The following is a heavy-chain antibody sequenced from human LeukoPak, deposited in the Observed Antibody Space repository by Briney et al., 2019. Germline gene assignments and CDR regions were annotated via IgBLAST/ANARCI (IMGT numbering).Heavy chain of an antibody. CDR3: TTRGGSFSIFDY. D-gene: IGHD1-26*01. Sequence: GGSLRLSCAASGFTFSNYAMNWVRQAPGKGLEWVGRIKSKTDGGTTDYAAPVKGRFTISRDDSKNTLYLQMNSLKTEDTAVYYCTTRGGSFSIFDYWGQGTLVTVSS. V-gene: IGHV3-15*01. CDR2: IKSKTDGGTT. CDR1: GFTFSNYA. J-gene: IGHJ4*02.